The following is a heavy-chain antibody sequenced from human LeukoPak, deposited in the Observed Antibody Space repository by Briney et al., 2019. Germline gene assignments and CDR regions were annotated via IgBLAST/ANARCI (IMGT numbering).Heavy chain of an antibody. V-gene: IGHV3-48*01. D-gene: IGHD2-2*01. Sequence: GGSLRLSCAASGFTFSNYWMHWVRQAPGKGLEWVSYISSSRSPIYYADSVKGRFTISRDNAKNSLYLQMNSLRTEDTAVYYCARHFCSSTSCSNWGQGTLVTVSS. CDR3: ARHFCSSTSCSN. CDR1: GFTFSNYW. J-gene: IGHJ4*02. CDR2: ISSSRSPI.